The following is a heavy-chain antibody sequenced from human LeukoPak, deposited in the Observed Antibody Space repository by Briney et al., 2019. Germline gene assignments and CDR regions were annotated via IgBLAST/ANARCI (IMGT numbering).Heavy chain of an antibody. D-gene: IGHD3-10*01. CDR3: AIVRGVIITGHGPNWFDP. J-gene: IGHJ5*02. V-gene: IGHV1-69*13. CDR1: GGTFSSYA. Sequence: SVKVSCKASGGTFSSYAISWVRQAPGQGLEWMGGIIPIFGTANYAQKFQGRVTITADESTSTAYMELSSLRSEDTAVYYCAIVRGVIITGHGPNWFDPWGQGTLVTVSS. CDR2: IIPIFGTA.